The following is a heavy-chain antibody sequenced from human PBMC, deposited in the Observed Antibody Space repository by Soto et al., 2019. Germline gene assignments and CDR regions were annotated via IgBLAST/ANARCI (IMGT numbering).Heavy chain of an antibody. CDR2: INSRGGST. CDR3: GTDRNCTSCYAFDS. CDR1: GFTFSSYA. J-gene: IGHJ4*02. V-gene: IGHV3-23*01. Sequence: GGSLRLSCAASGFTFSSYAMSWVRQAPGKGLEWVSAINSRGGSTYYADSVKGRFTISRDSSKNTLYLQMNSLRAEDTAVYYCGTDRNCTSCYAFDSWGQGTLVTVSS. D-gene: IGHD2-2*01.